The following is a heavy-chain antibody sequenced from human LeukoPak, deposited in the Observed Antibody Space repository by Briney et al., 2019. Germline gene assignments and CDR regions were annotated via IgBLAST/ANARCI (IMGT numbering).Heavy chain of an antibody. V-gene: IGHV3-30*03. CDR1: GFTFSSYG. CDR3: AIWASTVTAFY. CDR2: ISYDGSNK. D-gene: IGHD4-17*01. J-gene: IGHJ4*02. Sequence: PGRSLRLSCAASGFTFSSYGMHWVRQAPGKGLEWVAVISYDGSNKYYADSVKGRFTISRDNSKNTLYLQMNSLRAEDTAVYYCAIWASTVTAFYWGQGTLVTVSS.